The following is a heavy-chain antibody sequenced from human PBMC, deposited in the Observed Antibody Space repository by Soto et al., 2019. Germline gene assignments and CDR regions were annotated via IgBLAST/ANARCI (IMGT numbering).Heavy chain of an antibody. CDR2: ISGSGGSA. J-gene: IGHJ5*02. CDR3: AKGSVIAVAGILDH. D-gene: IGHD6-19*01. Sequence: EVQLLESGGGLVQPGGSLRLSCAASGFTFSSYAMSWVRQAPGKGLEWVSGISGSGGSAYYADSVKGRFTISRDNSKNTLYVQMNSLRAEDTAVYYCAKGSVIAVAGILDHWGQGTLVTVS. V-gene: IGHV3-23*01. CDR1: GFTFSSYA.